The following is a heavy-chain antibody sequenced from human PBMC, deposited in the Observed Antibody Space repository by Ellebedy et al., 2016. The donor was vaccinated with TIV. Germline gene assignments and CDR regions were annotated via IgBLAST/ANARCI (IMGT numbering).Heavy chain of an antibody. V-gene: IGHV1-69*13. CDR2: IIPVLGTA. J-gene: IGHJ6*02. CDR3: GSGYSKYGMDV. CDR1: GGTFSNYA. D-gene: IGHD5-18*01. Sequence: AASVKVSCKASGGTFSNYATSWVRQAPGQGLEWMGGIIPVLGTANYAQKFQGRLTINSDESTSTAYMEPSSLRSEDTAVYYCGSGYSKYGMDVWGQGTLVTVSS.